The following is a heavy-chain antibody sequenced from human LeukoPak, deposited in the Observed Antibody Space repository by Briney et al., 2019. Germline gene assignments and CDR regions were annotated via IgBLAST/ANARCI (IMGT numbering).Heavy chain of an antibody. D-gene: IGHD3-16*01. Sequence: GGSLRLSCAASGFTFSSYAMSWVRQAQRKGLEWVSVIGAGGLFSSFTYYADSVKGRFTITRDNAKNTLYLQMNNLRVKDTGVYYCAKDWYDGWGRGTLVTVSS. CDR1: GFTFSSYA. V-gene: IGHV3-23*01. J-gene: IGHJ4*02. CDR2: IGAGGLFSSFT. CDR3: AKDWYDG.